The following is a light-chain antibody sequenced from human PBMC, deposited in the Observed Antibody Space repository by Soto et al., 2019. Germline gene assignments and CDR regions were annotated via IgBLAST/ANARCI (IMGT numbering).Light chain of an antibody. CDR1: NSNIGSNT. Sequence: QSVLTQPPSASGTPGQRVTISCSGSNSNIGSNTVNWYQQFPGAAPKLLVYSSNLRPSGVPDRFSGSKSGTSASLAISGLQSEDESDYYCAAWDDSLSWVFGGGTKLTVL. CDR2: SSN. J-gene: IGLJ3*02. CDR3: AAWDDSLSWV. V-gene: IGLV1-44*01.